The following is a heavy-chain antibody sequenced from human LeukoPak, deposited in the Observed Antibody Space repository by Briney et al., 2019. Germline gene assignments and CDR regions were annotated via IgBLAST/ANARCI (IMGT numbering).Heavy chain of an antibody. Sequence: TGGSPRLSCAASGFTFSRYAMSWVRQAPGKGLEWVCGISSSGESPYYADSVKGRFTISRDNSKNTLYLEINSLRAEDTAVYYCAKKSRDGYNPFDYLGQGTLVTVSS. CDR2: ISSSGESP. CDR3: AKKSRDGYNPFDY. D-gene: IGHD5-24*01. J-gene: IGHJ4*02. CDR1: GFTFSRYA. V-gene: IGHV3-23*01.